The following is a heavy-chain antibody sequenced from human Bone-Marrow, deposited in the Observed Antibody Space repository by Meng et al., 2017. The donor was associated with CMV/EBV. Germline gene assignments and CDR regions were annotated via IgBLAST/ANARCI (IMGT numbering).Heavy chain of an antibody. Sequence: GGSLRLSCAASGFTFSSYAMSWVRQAPGKGLEWVSAISGSGGSTYYADSVKGRFTISRDNSKNTLYLQMNSLRAEDTAVYYCAKDLIYCGGDCYWSSDKISITIFDYWGQGTLVTVSS. V-gene: IGHV3-23*01. CDR3: AKDLIYCGGDCYWSSDKISITIFDY. CDR2: ISGSGGST. CDR1: GFTFSSYA. D-gene: IGHD2-21*01. J-gene: IGHJ4*02.